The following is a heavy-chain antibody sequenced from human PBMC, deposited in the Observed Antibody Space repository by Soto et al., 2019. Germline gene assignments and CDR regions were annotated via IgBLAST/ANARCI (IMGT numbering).Heavy chain of an antibody. CDR1: GYTFTSYD. D-gene: IGHD3-16*01. J-gene: IGHJ4*02. V-gene: IGHV1-8*01. CDR3: AGAGLWERGEDY. CDR2: MNPNSGNT. Sequence: GASVKVSCKASGYTFTSYDINWVRQATGQGLEWMGWMNPNSGNTGSAQKFQGRVTMTRNTSISTAYMELSSLRSEDTAVYYCAGAGLWERGEDYWGQGTLVTVSS.